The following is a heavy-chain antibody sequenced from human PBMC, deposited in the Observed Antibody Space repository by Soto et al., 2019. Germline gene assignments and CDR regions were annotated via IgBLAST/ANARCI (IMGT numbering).Heavy chain of an antibody. Sequence: PVGSLRLSCAASGFTFSSYGMHWVRQAPGKGLEWVAVIWYDGSNKYYADPVKGRFTISRDNSKNTLYLQMNSLRAEDTAVYYCARDFTIVGATGPWFDPWGQGTLVTVSS. D-gene: IGHD1-26*01. V-gene: IGHV3-33*01. CDR1: GFTFSSYG. CDR3: ARDFTIVGATGPWFDP. CDR2: IWYDGSNK. J-gene: IGHJ5*02.